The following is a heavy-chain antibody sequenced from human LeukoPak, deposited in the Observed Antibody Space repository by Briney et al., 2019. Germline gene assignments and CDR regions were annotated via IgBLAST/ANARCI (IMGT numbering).Heavy chain of an antibody. V-gene: IGHV3-23*01. J-gene: IGHJ3*02. Sequence: PGGSLRLSCAASGFTFSSYWMSWVRQAPGKGLEWVSGISGSGDYTYYADSLKGRFTISRDNSKNTLYLQMNSLRAEDTALYYCAKDLTYYYGLGSSTNALDIWGQGTMVTVSS. CDR3: AKDLTYYYGLGSSTNALDI. CDR2: ISGSGDYT. D-gene: IGHD3-10*01. CDR1: GFTFSSYW.